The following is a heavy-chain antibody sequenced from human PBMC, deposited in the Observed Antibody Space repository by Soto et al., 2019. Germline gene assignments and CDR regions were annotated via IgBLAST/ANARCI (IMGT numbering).Heavy chain of an antibody. CDR1: GFNVSVNY. CDR2: INGGGST. CDR3: VSENYYSGMDV. Sequence: EVQLVESGGGLIQPGGSLRLSCAASGFNVSVNYMNWVRQAPGKGLEWVSVINGGGSTNYADSVKGRVTISRDTSKNTLYLQMSSLRAEDTAVYYCVSENYYSGMDVWGQGTKVIVSS. V-gene: IGHV3-53*01. J-gene: IGHJ6*02.